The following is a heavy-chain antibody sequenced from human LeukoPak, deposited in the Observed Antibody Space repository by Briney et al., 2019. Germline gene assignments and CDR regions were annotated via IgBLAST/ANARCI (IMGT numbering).Heavy chain of an antibody. V-gene: IGHV1-2*06. J-gene: IGHJ5*02. CDR3: ARGTPSGNSNWFDP. CDR1: GYTFTGYY. CDR2: FNPDSGDT. D-gene: IGHD1-7*01. Sequence: GASVKVSCKASGYTFTGYYIHWVRQAPGQGLEWMGRFNPDSGDTKYAQKFQDRATMTRDTSISTAYMDLIRLTSDDTAVYYCARGTPSGNSNWFDPWGQGTLVTVSS.